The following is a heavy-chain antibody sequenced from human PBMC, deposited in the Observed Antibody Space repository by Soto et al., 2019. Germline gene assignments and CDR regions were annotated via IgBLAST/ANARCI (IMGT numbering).Heavy chain of an antibody. CDR3: ARDQISGYYGDQFDY. CDR2: ISYDGSDE. CDR1: GFTFSSHG. D-gene: IGHD4-17*01. V-gene: IGHV3-30*03. Sequence: QVQLVESGGGVVQPGRSLRLSCAASGFTFSSHGMHWVRQAPGKGLEWVAVISYDGSDESYADSVKGRITISRENSKNTLYLQMNSLRPEDTAVYYCARDQISGYYGDQFDYWGQGTLVTVSS. J-gene: IGHJ4*02.